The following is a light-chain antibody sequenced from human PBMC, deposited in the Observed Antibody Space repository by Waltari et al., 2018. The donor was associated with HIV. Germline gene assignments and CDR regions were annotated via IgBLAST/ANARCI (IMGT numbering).Light chain of an antibody. V-gene: IGLV1-51*01. Sequence: QSVLKQPPSVSAAPGQKVTISCYGNRSNIGNKHVSWYQQHTGTAPNLLIYDNNKRPSGIPDRFSGSQSGTSATLGITGLQTGDEADYYCGTWDSSLSSVFGGGTQVTVL. CDR1: RSNIGNKH. J-gene: IGLJ7*01. CDR2: DNN. CDR3: GTWDSSLSSV.